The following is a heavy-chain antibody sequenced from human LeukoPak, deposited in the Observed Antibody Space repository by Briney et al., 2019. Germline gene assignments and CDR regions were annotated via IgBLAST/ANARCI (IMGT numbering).Heavy chain of an antibody. Sequence: ASVKVSCKASGGTFSSYAMSWVRQAPGKGLEWVSAISGSGGSTYYADSVKGRFTISRDNSKNTLYLQMNSLRAEDTAVYYCAKDILRFLEWLPAERGFDYWGQGTLVTVPS. CDR2: ISGSGGST. D-gene: IGHD3-3*01. V-gene: IGHV3-23*01. CDR3: AKDILRFLEWLPAERGFDY. CDR1: GGTFSSYA. J-gene: IGHJ4*02.